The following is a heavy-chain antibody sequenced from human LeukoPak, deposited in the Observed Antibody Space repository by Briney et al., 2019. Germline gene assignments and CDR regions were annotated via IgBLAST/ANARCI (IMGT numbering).Heavy chain of an antibody. V-gene: IGHV3-11*01. CDR1: GFTFSDYY. D-gene: IGHD3-10*01. CDR2: ISSSGSTI. Sequence: GGFLRLSCAASGFTFSDYYMSWIRQAPGKGLEWVSYISSSGSTIYYADSVKGRFTISRDNAKNSLYLQMNSLRAEDTAVYYCARDPPGWFGELLLHFDYWGQGTLVTVSS. J-gene: IGHJ4*02. CDR3: ARDPPGWFGELLLHFDY.